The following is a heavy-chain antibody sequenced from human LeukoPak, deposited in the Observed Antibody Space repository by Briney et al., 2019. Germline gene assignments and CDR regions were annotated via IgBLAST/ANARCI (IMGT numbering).Heavy chain of an antibody. CDR2: VSDDGNNI. CDR1: GFTFSNYP. CDR3: ARVGDTSGWNFDY. J-gene: IGHJ4*02. V-gene: IGHV3-30*04. Sequence: GGSLRLSCAASGFTFSNYPMHWVRQAPGKGLEGVAVVSDDGNNIYYADSVKGRFTISRDNARNSLYLQMNSLRAEDTAVFYCARVGDTSGWNFDYWGQGTLVTVSS. D-gene: IGHD6-19*01.